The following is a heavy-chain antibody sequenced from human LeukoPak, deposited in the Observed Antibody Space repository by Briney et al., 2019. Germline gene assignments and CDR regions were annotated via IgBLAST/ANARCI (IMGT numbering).Heavy chain of an antibody. CDR2: IIPIFGTA. CDR1: GGTFSSYA. J-gene: IGHJ3*02. V-gene: IGHV1-69*13. CDR3: ARESTYDAFDI. Sequence: ASVKVSCKASGGTFSSYAISWVRQAPGQGLEWMGGIIPIFGTANYAQKFQGRVTITADESTSTAHVELSSLRSEDTAVYYCARESTYDAFDIWGQGTMVTVSS.